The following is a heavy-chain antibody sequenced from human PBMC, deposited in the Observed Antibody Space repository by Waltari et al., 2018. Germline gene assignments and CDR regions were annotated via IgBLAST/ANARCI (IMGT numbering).Heavy chain of an antibody. CDR3: ASSRLTMVRGYYYYYGMDV. Sequence: QLQLQESGPGLVKPSETLSLTCTVSGGSISSSSYYWGWIRQPPGKGLEWMGSIYYSGSTYYNPSLKSRVTISVDTSKNQFSLKLSSVTAADTAVYYCASSRLTMVRGYYYYYGMDVWGQGTTVTVSS. CDR2: IYYSGST. J-gene: IGHJ6*02. D-gene: IGHD3-10*01. CDR1: GGSISSSSYY. V-gene: IGHV4-39*01.